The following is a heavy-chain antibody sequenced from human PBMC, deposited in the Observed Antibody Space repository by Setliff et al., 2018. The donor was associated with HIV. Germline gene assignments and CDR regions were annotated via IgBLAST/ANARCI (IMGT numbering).Heavy chain of an antibody. CDR1: RYTFTSYS. J-gene: IGHJ4*02. V-gene: IGHV1-3*04. CDR2: LRTGTGDT. Sequence: ASVKVSCKAPRYTFTSYSMHWVRQAPGQRLEWMGWLRTGTGDTSYSEKFQGRLTITRDTPANTAYMELSNLRSEDTAIYYCLRRATAAEVFDYWGQGTLVTVSS. D-gene: IGHD6-13*01. CDR3: LRRATAAEVFDY.